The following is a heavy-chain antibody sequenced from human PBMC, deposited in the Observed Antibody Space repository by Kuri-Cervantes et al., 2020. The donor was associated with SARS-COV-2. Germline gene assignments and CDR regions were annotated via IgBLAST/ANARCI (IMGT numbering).Heavy chain of an antibody. J-gene: IGHJ6*02. Sequence: LSLTCAVSGFTFNNHAMYWVRQAPGKGLEWVAVISDDGRKKYYRDSVKGRFTISRDTSKNVVYLQMNSLRPDDTGVYFCARVLVRAFYYFYAVDVWGQGTTVTVSS. CDR3: ARVLVRAFYYFYAVDV. V-gene: IGHV3-30*04. D-gene: IGHD2-21*01. CDR2: ISDDGRKK. CDR1: GFTFNNHA.